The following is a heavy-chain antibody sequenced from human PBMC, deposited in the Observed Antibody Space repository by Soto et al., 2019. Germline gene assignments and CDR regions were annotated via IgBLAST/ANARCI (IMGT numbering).Heavy chain of an antibody. D-gene: IGHD1-26*01. J-gene: IGHJ4*02. CDR1: GFTFSSYA. V-gene: IGHV3-30-3*01. Sequence: WGSLRLSCAASGFTFSSYAMHWVRQAPGKGLEWVAVIYYDGSNKYYADSVKGRFTIARDNSKNTLYLQMNSLRAEDTAVYYCARGPPGWELPSLDYWGQGTLVTVSS. CDR2: IYYDGSNK. CDR3: ARGPPGWELPSLDY.